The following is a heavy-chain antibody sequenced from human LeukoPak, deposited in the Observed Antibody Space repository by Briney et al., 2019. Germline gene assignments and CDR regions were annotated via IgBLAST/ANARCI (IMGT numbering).Heavy chain of an antibody. CDR3: ARGRLWFAGN. CDR1: GGSFSGYY. V-gene: IGHV4-34*01. D-gene: IGHD3-10*01. J-gene: IGHJ4*02. CDR2: INHSGST. Sequence: ASETLSLTCAVYGGSFSGYYWSWIRQPPGKGLEWIGEINHSGSTNYNPSLKSRVTISVDTSKNQFSLKLSSVTAADTAVYYCARGRLWFAGNWGQGTLVTVSS.